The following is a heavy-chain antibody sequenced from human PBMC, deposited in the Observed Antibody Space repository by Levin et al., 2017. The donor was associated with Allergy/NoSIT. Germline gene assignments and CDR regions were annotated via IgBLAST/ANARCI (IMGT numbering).Heavy chain of an antibody. Sequence: SETLSLTCTVSGGSISSSSYYWGWIRQPPGKGLEWIGSIYYSGSTYYNPSLKSRVTISVDTSKNQFSLKLSSVTAADTAVYYCARHLGIVATITSWFDPWGQGTLVTVSS. CDR2: IYYSGST. V-gene: IGHV4-39*01. CDR3: ARHLGIVATITSWFDP. CDR1: GGSISSSSYY. J-gene: IGHJ5*02. D-gene: IGHD5-12*01.